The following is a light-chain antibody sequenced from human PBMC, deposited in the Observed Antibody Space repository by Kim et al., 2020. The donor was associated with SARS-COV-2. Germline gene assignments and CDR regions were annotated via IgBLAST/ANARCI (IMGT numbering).Light chain of an antibody. CDR2: GAS. Sequence: ASVGDRVTITCQASQAIRNDLGWYQQNPGRAPKRLIYGASSLRSGVPSRFSGSGSGTEFTLTISSVQPKDFATYFCLQHSTYPITFGQGTRLEIK. V-gene: IGKV1-17*01. CDR1: QAIRND. CDR3: LQHSTYPIT. J-gene: IGKJ5*01.